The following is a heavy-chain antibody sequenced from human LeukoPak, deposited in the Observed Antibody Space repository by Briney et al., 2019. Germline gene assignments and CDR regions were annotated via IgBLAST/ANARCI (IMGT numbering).Heavy chain of an antibody. D-gene: IGHD2-21*01. CDR3: VREGSISGDAFDI. J-gene: IGHJ3*02. CDR2: IYHSGTT. V-gene: IGHV4-59*12. CDR1: GGSISSYY. Sequence: PSETLSLTCTVSGGSISSYYWSWIRQPPGKGLEWIGYIYHSGTTNYNPSLKSRVTISVDTSKNQFSLKLSSVTAADTAVYYCVREGSISGDAFDIWGRGTLVAVSS.